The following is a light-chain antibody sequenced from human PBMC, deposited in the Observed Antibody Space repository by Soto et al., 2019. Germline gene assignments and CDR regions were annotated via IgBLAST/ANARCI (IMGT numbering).Light chain of an antibody. CDR3: LLDYSYLWA. Sequence: AIQLTQSPSSLSASVGDRVTITFRASQGIRNALGWYQQKPGKAPKLLIYAASSLQSGVPSRFSGSGSGTDFTLTISSLQPEDFATYYCLLDYSYLWAFGQGTKVDI. CDR1: QGIRNA. CDR2: AAS. J-gene: IGKJ1*01. V-gene: IGKV1-6*01.